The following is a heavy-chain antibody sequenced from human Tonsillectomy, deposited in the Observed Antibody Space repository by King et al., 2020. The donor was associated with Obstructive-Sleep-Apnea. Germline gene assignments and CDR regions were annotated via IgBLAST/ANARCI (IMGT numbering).Heavy chain of an antibody. CDR1: GGSFSDYY. Sequence: VQLQQWGAGLLNPSETLSLTCAVFGGSFSDYYWTWIRQPPGKGLEGIGEINHSGSTNSNPSLKSRVTISVDTSKNQFSLKLSSVTAADTAVYYCARGSGAAAVNWFDPWGQGILVTVSS. CDR2: INHSGST. J-gene: IGHJ5*02. V-gene: IGHV4-34*01. CDR3: ARGSGAAAVNWFDP. D-gene: IGHD6-13*01.